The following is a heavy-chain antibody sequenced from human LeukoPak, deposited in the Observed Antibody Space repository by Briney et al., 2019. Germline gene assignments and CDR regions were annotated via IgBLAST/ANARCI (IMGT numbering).Heavy chain of an antibody. V-gene: IGHV3-53*01. CDR3: ARERGSYYE. Sequence: GGSLRLSCAVSGFTFNSNYMSWVRQAPGKGLECVSVIYSGGSTYYAGSVKGRFTISRDNSKNTLYLQMSSLRAEDTAVYYCARERGSYYEWGQGTLVTVSS. CDR2: IYSGGST. J-gene: IGHJ4*02. CDR1: GFTFNSNY. D-gene: IGHD1-26*01.